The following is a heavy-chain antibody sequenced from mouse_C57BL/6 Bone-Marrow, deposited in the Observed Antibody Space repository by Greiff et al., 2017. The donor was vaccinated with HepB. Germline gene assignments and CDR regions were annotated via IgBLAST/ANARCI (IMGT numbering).Heavy chain of an antibody. J-gene: IGHJ1*03. D-gene: IGHD2-3*01. CDR1: GYTFTSYW. Sequence: QVQLQQSGAELVKPGASVKLSCKASGYTFTSYWMHWVKQRPGQGLEWIGMIHPNSGSTNYNEKFKSKATLTVDKSSSTAYMQLSSLTSEDSAVYYCARDSYDGYWVWGKGTTVTVSS. CDR3: ARDSYDGYWV. V-gene: IGHV1-64*01. CDR2: IHPNSGST.